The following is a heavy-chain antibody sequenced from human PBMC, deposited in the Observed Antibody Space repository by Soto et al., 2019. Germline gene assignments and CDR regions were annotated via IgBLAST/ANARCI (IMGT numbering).Heavy chain of an antibody. D-gene: IGHD2-15*01. CDR3: ARGGGWTFDY. V-gene: IGHV4-30-4*01. CDR2: IHYSGST. Sequence: SETLSLTCTVSGGSISSGDYYWSWIRQPPGKGLEWIGYIHYSGSTYHNPSLKSRVTISVDTSKNQFSLKLSSVTAADTAVYYCARGGGWTFDYWGQGTLVTVSS. J-gene: IGHJ4*02. CDR1: GGSISSGDYY.